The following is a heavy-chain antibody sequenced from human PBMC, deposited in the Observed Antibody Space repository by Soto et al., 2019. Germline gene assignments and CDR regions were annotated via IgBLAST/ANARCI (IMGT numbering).Heavy chain of an antibody. D-gene: IGHD2-2*01. Sequence: QVQLVQSGAEVKKPGASVKVSCKASGYTFTSYDINWVRQATGQGLEWMGWMNPNSGNTGYAQKFQGRVTMTRNTSISTAYMELSGLRSEDTAVYYCARRVVVPAATPGAFDIWGQGTMVTVSS. V-gene: IGHV1-8*01. J-gene: IGHJ3*02. CDR3: ARRVVVPAATPGAFDI. CDR2: MNPNSGNT. CDR1: GYTFTSYD.